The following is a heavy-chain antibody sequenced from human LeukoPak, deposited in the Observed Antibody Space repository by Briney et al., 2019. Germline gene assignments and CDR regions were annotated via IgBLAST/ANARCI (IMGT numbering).Heavy chain of an antibody. D-gene: IGHD3-10*01. CDR2: ISGSGGDT. CDR1: GFTFSSYA. CDR3: ARGTHRGVLDY. V-gene: IGHV3-23*01. Sequence: PGGSLRLSCAASGFTFSSYAIYWVRQAPGKGLEWVSGISGSGGDTYFADSVKGRFTISRDNSKNTVFLQVDSLRSEDTAVYYCARGTHRGVLDYWGQGTLVTVSS. J-gene: IGHJ4*02.